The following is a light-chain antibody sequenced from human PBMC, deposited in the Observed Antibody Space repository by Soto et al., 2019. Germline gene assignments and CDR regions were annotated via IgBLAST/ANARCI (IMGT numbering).Light chain of an antibody. CDR3: QHYNSYSEA. V-gene: IGKV1-5*03. CDR2: KAS. J-gene: IGKJ1*01. Sequence: DAPMSQSPSTLSASEGDRVTIPCRASQTISSWLAWYQQKPGKAPKLLIYKASTLKSGVPSRFSGSGSGTEFTLTISSLQPDDFATYYCQHYNSYSEAFCQGAKV. CDR1: QTISSW.